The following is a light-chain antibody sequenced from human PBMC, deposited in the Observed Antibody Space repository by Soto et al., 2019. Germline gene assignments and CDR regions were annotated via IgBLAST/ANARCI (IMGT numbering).Light chain of an antibody. V-gene: IGKV3-15*01. CDR3: KASAHLLLN. J-gene: IGKJ4*01. Sequence: SPAAVSVTRKECGTRCCRASQGIGDTLAWYQHKPGQTPRLLIYDTYTRATGVPARFSGTRSGPQFTLTFSRLQSEDLLIYSCKASAHLLLNFAGGTKVDIK. CDR1: QGIGDT. CDR2: DTY.